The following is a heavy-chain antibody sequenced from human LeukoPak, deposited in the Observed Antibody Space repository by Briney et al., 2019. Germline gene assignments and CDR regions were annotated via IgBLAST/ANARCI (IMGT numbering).Heavy chain of an antibody. CDR1: GYSFTSYW. J-gene: IGHJ4*02. V-gene: IGHV5-51*01. CDR2: IYPGDSDT. D-gene: IGHD6-13*01. Sequence: GESLKISCKGSGYSFTSYWIGWVRQMPGKGLEWMGIIYPGDSDTRYSPSFQGQVTISADKSISTAYLQWSSLKASDTAMYYCAGQTLLLGSSWLPDYWGQGTLVTVSS. CDR3: AGQTLLLGSSWLPDY.